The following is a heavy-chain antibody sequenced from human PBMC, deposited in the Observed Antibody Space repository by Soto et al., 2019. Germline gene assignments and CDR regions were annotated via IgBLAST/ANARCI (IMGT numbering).Heavy chain of an antibody. V-gene: IGHV3-9*01. Sequence: EVQLVESGGGLVQPGRSLRLSCAASVFRFDDYAMHWVRQAPEKGLEWVSGISWNSGSIGYADSVKGRFTISRDNAKNSLYLQMNSLRAEDTASYYCAKGAVPASRHYFDYWGQVTLVTVSS. CDR2: ISWNSGSI. J-gene: IGHJ4*02. CDR3: AKGAVPASRHYFDY. CDR1: VFRFDDYA. D-gene: IGHD2-2*01.